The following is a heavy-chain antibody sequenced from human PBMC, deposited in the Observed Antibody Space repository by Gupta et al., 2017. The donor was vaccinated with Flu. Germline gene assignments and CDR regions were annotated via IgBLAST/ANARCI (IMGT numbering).Heavy chain of an antibody. D-gene: IGHD3-10*01. CDR1: GFSFNTYA. Sequence: EVLLLESGGGLVRPGGSLGLSCVASGFSFNTYAMSWVRQAPGKGLEWVSSISGSVGTTYYADSVKGRFTISRDNSKNTLYLQMNSLRAEDTAIYFCAKYMVFHYSSMDVWGKGTTVTVSS. J-gene: IGHJ6*03. CDR3: AKYMVFHYSSMDV. V-gene: IGHV3-23*01. CDR2: ISGSVGTT.